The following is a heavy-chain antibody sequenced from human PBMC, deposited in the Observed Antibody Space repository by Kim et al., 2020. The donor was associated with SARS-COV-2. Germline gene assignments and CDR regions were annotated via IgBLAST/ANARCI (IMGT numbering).Heavy chain of an antibody. J-gene: IGHJ5*02. CDR3: ARQARRGHIVARHDWFDP. CDR2: IYYSGST. V-gene: IGHV4-39*01. D-gene: IGHD2-15*01. CDR1: GGSISSSSYY. Sequence: SETLSLTCTVSGGSISSSSYYWGWIRQPPGTGLEWIGSIYYSGSTYYNPSLKSRVTISVDTSKNQFSLKLSSVTAADTAVYYCARQARRGHIVARHDWFDPWGQGTLVTVSS.